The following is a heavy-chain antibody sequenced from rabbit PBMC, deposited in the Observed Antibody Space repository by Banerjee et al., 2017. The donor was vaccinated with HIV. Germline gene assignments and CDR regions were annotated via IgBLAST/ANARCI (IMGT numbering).Heavy chain of an antibody. D-gene: IGHD4-1*01. V-gene: IGHV1S45*01. CDR3: ARDLAGVIGWNFGL. CDR1: GFSFSSSYW. J-gene: IGHJ4*01. CDR2: IYAGASGST. Sequence: QEQLEESGGGLVKPEGSLTLTCTASGFSFSSSYWICWVRQAPGKGLEWIACIYAGASGSTYYATWAKGRLTISNTSSTTVTLQMTSLTAADTATYFCARDLAGVIGWNFGLWGPGTLVTVS.